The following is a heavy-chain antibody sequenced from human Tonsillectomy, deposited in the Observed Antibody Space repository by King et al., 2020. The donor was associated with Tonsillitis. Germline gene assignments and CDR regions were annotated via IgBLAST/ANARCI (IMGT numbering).Heavy chain of an antibody. D-gene: IGHD1/OR15-1a*01. CDR2: IYHSGGT. J-gene: IGHJ4*02. CDR3: EIHGGLISGTDTKGGFDS. CDR1: GSSIRSSSYF. V-gene: IGHV4-39*01. Sequence: QLQESGPGLVKPSETLSLTCTVSGSSIRSSSYFWGWIRQPPGKGLEWIGSIYHSGGTYYNPSLQSRVPISVDASENQFSLETPSVTAADTAVFYCEIHGGLISGTDTKGGFDSWGQGTLVSVSS.